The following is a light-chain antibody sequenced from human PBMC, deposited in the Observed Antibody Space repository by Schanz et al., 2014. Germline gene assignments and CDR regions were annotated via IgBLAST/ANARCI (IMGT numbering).Light chain of an antibody. Sequence: QSALTQPASVSGSPGQSITISCTGTSSDVGGYNYVSWYQQHPGKAPKVMIFDVSNRPSGVSNRFSGSKSGNTASLTVSGLQAEDEADYYCSSYAGSNNWVFGGGTKLT. CDR2: DVS. V-gene: IGLV2-14*03. CDR1: SSDVGGYNY. J-gene: IGLJ3*02. CDR3: SSYAGSNNWV.